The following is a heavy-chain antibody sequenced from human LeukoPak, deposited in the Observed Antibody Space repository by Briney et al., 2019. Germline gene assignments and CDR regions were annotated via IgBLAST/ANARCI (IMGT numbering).Heavy chain of an antibody. V-gene: IGHV4-61*02. CDR3: ARVTTGGYYNC. J-gene: IGHJ4*02. Sequence: SETLSLTCTVSGGSISSGSYYWSWIRQPAGKGLEWIGRIYTSGSTNYNPSRKSRVTISVDTSKNQFSLKLSSVTAADTAVYYCARVTTGGYYNCWGQGTLVTVSS. CDR1: GGSISSGSYY. D-gene: IGHD3-22*01. CDR2: IYTSGST.